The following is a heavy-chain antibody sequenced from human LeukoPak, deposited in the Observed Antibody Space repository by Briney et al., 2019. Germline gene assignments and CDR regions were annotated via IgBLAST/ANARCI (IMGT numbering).Heavy chain of an antibody. Sequence: PGRSLRLSCAASGFTFSTYGMHWVRQAPGKGLVWVAVIWYYGSNKYYADSVKGRFTISRDNSENTVYLQMNSLRAEDTALYYCARAYYYDSSDYYPLDYWGQGTLVTVSS. CDR2: IWYYGSNK. CDR3: ARAYYYDSSDYYPLDY. V-gene: IGHV3-33*08. CDR1: GFTFSTYG. J-gene: IGHJ4*02. D-gene: IGHD3-22*01.